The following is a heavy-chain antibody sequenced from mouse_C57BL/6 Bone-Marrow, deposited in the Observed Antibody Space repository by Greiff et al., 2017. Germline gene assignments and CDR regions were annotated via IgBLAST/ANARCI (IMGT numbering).Heavy chain of an antibody. J-gene: IGHJ2*01. CDR3: ASYYYGSTYFDY. Sequence: QVQLKESGAELARPGASVKLSCKASGYTFTSYGISWVKQRTGQGLEWIGEIYPRSGNTYYNEKFKGKATLTADKSSSTAYMQLSSLTSEDSAVYYCASYYYGSTYFDYWGQGTTLTVSS. CDR2: IYPRSGNT. D-gene: IGHD1-1*01. V-gene: IGHV1-81*01. CDR1: GYTFTSYG.